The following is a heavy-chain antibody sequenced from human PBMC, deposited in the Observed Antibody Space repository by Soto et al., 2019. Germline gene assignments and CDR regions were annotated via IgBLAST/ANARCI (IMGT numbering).Heavy chain of an antibody. V-gene: IGHV3-15*01. Sequence: GGSLRLSCAASGFTSSNAWMSWVRQAPGKGLEWVGRIKSKTDGGTTDYAAPVKGRFTISRDDSKNTLYLQMNSLKTEDTAVYYCTTDLDYYDSSGYPGNAFDIWGQGTMVTVSS. CDR2: IKSKTDGGTT. D-gene: IGHD3-22*01. J-gene: IGHJ3*02. CDR3: TTDLDYYDSSGYPGNAFDI. CDR1: GFTSSNAW.